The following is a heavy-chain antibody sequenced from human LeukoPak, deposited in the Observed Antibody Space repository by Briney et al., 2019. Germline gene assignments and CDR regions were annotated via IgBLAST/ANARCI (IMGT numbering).Heavy chain of an antibody. D-gene: IGHD1-7*01. V-gene: IGHV4-59*12. CDR1: GGSIRSYY. CDR2: IYYSGST. Sequence: SETLSLTCTVSGGSIRSYYWSWIRQPPGKGLEWIGYIYYSGSTNYNPSFKSRVTISVDMSKNQFSLKLSSVTAADTAVYYCARELGTGTIRQLGFDPWGQGTLVTVSS. J-gene: IGHJ5*02. CDR3: ARELGTGTIRQLGFDP.